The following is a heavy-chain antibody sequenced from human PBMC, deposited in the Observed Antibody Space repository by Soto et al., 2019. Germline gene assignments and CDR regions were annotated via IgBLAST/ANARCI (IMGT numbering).Heavy chain of an antibody. J-gene: IGHJ6*02. Sequence: QVQLVQSGAEVKKPGSSVKVSCKASGGTFSSYTISWLRQAPGQGLEGRGRIIPILGIADYAQKFQGRVTITADKSTSTAYMELNSLRSEDTAVYYCAREQVILGTYGMDVWGQGTTVTVSS. CDR2: IIPILGIA. D-gene: IGHD2-15*01. CDR3: AREQVILGTYGMDV. V-gene: IGHV1-69*08. CDR1: GGTFSSYT.